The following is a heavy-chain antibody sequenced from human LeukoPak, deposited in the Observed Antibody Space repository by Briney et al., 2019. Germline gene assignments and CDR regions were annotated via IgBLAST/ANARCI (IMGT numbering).Heavy chain of an antibody. CDR1: GFTFDDYS. CDR3: ARSRHSYDSSGFPHY. D-gene: IGHD3-22*01. Sequence: GGSPRLSCAASGFTFDDYSMTWVRQAPGKGLEWVSGINWNGGSTGYADSVKGRFTISRDNAKNSLYLQMNSLRAEDTALYYCARSRHSYDSSGFPHYWGQGTLVTVSS. CDR2: INWNGGST. J-gene: IGHJ4*02. V-gene: IGHV3-20*04.